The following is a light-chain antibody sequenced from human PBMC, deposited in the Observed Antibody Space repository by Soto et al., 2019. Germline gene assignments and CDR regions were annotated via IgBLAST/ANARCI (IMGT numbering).Light chain of an antibody. V-gene: IGKV3-20*01. J-gene: IGKJ2*01. Sequence: EIVLTQSPGTLSLSPGERATLSCRASQSVSSTFLAWYQQKPGQAPRLLIYGGSSRATGIPDRFSGSGSGTDFTLTISRLEPDDFAVYFCKRYNDSPPGYTFGQGTKLEIK. CDR1: QSVSSTF. CDR2: GGS. CDR3: KRYNDSPPGYT.